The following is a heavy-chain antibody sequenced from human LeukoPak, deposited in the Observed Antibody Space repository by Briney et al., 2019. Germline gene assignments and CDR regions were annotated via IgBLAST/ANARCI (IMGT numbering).Heavy chain of an antibody. D-gene: IGHD6-13*01. CDR1: GFTFSSYS. J-gene: IGHJ5*02. CDR2: ISSSSSYI. Sequence: GGSLRLSCAASGFTFSSYSMNWIRQAPGKGLEWVSSISSSSSYIYYADSVKGRFTISRDNAKNSLYLQMNSLRAEDTAVYYCARSSSPNWFDPWGQGTLVTVSS. CDR3: ARSSSPNWFDP. V-gene: IGHV3-21*01.